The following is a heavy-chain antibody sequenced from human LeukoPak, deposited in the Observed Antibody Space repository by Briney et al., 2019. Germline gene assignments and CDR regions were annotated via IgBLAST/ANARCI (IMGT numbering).Heavy chain of an antibody. V-gene: IGHV4-59*01. Sequence: SETLPLTCTVSGGSISSYYWGWIRQPPGKGLEWIGSIYYSGSTNYNPSLKSRVTISVDTSKNQFSLKLSSVTAADTAVYYCARDNLHLLGAFDIWGQGTMVTVSS. CDR2: IYYSGST. CDR1: GGSISSYY. J-gene: IGHJ3*02. CDR3: ARDNLHLLGAFDI. D-gene: IGHD1-14*01.